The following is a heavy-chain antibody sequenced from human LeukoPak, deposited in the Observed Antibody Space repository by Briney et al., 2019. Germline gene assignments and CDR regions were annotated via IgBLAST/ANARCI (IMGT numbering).Heavy chain of an antibody. CDR1: GGSISSSSYY. J-gene: IGHJ5*02. Sequence: TSETLSLTCTVSGGSISSSSYYWGWIRQPPGKGLEWIGSIYYSGSTNYNPSLKSRVTISVDTSKNQFSLKLSSVTAADTAVYYCARQRVDDYVWGSYRYTGGNWFDPWGQGTLVTVSS. V-gene: IGHV4-39*01. D-gene: IGHD3-16*02. CDR2: IYYSGST. CDR3: ARQRVDDYVWGSYRYTGGNWFDP.